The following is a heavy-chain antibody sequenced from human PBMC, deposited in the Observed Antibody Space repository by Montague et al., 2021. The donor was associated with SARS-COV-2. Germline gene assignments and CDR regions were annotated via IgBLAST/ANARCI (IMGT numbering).Heavy chain of an antibody. CDR1: SGSLSNYY. J-gene: IGHJ4*02. D-gene: IGHD2/OR15-2a*01. Sequence: SETLSLTCTVSSGSLSNYYWSWIRQSPDKGLEWLGSMYETGNMIYNPSLRSRVSISADTSKSQFSLRLTSVTAADSARYYCARNMAYWGQGVLVTV. CDR3: ARNMAY. CDR2: MYETGNM. V-gene: IGHV4-4*09.